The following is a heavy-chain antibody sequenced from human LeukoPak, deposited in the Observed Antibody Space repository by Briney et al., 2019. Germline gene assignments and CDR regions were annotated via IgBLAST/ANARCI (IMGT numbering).Heavy chain of an antibody. V-gene: IGHV3-66*02. D-gene: IGHD1-14*01. Sequence: PGGSLRLYCAASGFIVSSNYMSWVRQAPGKGLEWVSVIYSGGSTYYADSVKGRFTISRDNSKNTLYLQMNSLRAEDTAVYYCARGVYPDYFQHWGQGTLVTVSS. CDR1: GFIVSSNY. J-gene: IGHJ1*01. CDR3: ARGVYPDYFQH. CDR2: IYSGGST.